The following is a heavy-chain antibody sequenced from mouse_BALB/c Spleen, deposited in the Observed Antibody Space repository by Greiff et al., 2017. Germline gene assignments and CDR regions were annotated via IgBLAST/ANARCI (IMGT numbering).Heavy chain of an antibody. J-gene: IGHJ2*01. D-gene: IGHD2-3*01. CDR3: ARSGLLNY. V-gene: IGHV5-17*02. Sequence: EVMLVESGGGLVQPGGSRKLSCAASGFTFSSFGMHWVRQAPEKGLEWVAYISSGSSTIYYADTVKGRFTISRDNPKNTLFLQMTSLRSEDTAMYYCARSGLLNYWGQGTTLTVSS. CDR2: ISSGSSTI. CDR1: GFTFSSFG.